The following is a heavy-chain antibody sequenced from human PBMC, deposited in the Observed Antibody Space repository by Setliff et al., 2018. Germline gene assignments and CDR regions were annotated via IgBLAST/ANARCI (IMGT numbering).Heavy chain of an antibody. V-gene: IGHV4-4*07. CDR1: GGSISPYF. CDR3: ARESYYYYMDV. CDR2: IYASGST. Sequence: SETLSLTCTVSGGSISPYFWSWIRQPAGKGLEWIGRIYASGSTNYNPSLKSRVTISVDMSKNQFSLKLSSMTAADTAVYYCARESYYYYMDVWGKGTTVTVSS. J-gene: IGHJ6*03.